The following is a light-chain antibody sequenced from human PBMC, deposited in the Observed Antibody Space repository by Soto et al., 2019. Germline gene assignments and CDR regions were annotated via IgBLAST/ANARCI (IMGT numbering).Light chain of an antibody. CDR1: SGHSNYA. CDR2: LNSDGSH. V-gene: IGLV4-69*01. J-gene: IGLJ2*01. CDR3: QTWGSGIVV. Sequence: QLVLTQSPSASASLGAAVKLTCTLSSGHSNYAIAWHQQQSEKGPRYLMKLNSDGSHSKGDGIPDRFSGSSSGAERYLTICSLQCEDEADYSCQTWGSGIVVFGGGTKLTVL.